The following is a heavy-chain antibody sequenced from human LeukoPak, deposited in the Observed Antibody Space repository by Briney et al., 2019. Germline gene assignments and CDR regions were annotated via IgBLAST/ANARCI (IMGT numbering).Heavy chain of an antibody. D-gene: IGHD2-2*01. CDR1: GFTVGSNY. V-gene: IGHV3-53*01. J-gene: IGHJ6*03. Sequence: PGGSLRLSCAASGFTVGSNYMTWVRQAPGKGLEWVALIYGDDYTFYADSVEGRFTVSRDRSKNTVYLRLNGLRPEDTAVYFCARGPSLVPATIYYHYMDVWGTGTTVTVSS. CDR3: ARGPSLVPATIYYHYMDV. CDR2: IYGDDYT.